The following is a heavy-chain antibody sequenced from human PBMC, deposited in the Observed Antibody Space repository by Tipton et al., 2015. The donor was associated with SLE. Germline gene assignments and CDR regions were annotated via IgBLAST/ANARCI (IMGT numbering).Heavy chain of an antibody. CDR1: GYSISSGYY. CDR2: IYYSGST. J-gene: IGHJ4*02. Sequence: TLSLTCTVSGYSISSGYYWGWIRQPPGKGLEWIGSIYYSGSTYYNPSLKSRVTISVDTSKNQFSLKLSSVTAADTAVYYCARQDGGLLWFAGYFDYWGQGTLVTVSS. CDR3: ARQDGGLLWFAGYFDY. V-gene: IGHV4-38-2*02. D-gene: IGHD3-10*01.